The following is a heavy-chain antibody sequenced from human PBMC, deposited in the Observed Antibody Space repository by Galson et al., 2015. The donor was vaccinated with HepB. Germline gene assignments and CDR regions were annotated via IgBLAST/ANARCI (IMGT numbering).Heavy chain of an antibody. V-gene: IGHV3-66*01. CDR1: GFTVSSNY. CDR3: ARDGYSSSWYVLYFDL. CDR2: IYSGGST. J-gene: IGHJ2*01. D-gene: IGHD6-13*01. Sequence: SLRLSCAASGFTVSSNYMSWVRQAPGKGLEWVSVIYSGGSTYYADSVKGRFTISRDNSKNTLYLQMNSLRAEDTAVYYCARDGYSSSWYVLYFDLWGRGTLVTVSS.